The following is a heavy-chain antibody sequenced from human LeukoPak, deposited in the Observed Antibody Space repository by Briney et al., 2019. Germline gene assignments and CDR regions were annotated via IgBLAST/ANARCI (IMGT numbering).Heavy chain of an antibody. CDR1: GGSISGYY. CDR2: IYYSGST. J-gene: IGHJ5*02. D-gene: IGHD2-21*02. V-gene: IGHV4-59*08. Sequence: ETLSLTCTVSGGSISGYYWSWLRQPPGKGLEWIGYIYYSGSTNYNPSLKSRVTISVDTSKNQFSLKLSSVTAADTAVYYCARRVTSNWFDPWGQGTLVTVSS. CDR3: ARRVTSNWFDP.